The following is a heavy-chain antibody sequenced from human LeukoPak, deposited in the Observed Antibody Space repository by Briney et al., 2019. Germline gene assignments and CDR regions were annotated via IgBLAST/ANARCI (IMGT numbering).Heavy chain of an antibody. J-gene: IGHJ4*02. D-gene: IGHD3-10*01. CDR1: GFTFSSYG. V-gene: IGHV3-30*18. CDR2: ISYDGSNK. Sequence: GGSLRLSCAASGFTFSSYGMHWVRPAPGKGLEWVAVISYDGSNKYYADSVKGRFTISRDNSKNTLYLQMNSLRAEDTAVYYCAKLVGEGFDYWGQGTLVTVSS. CDR3: AKLVGEGFDY.